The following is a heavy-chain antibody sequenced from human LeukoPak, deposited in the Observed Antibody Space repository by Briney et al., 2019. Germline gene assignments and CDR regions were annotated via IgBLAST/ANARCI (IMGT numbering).Heavy chain of an antibody. CDR1: GFTFSSYA. Sequence: PAGGSLRLSCAASGFTFSSYAMHWVRQAPGKGLEYVSAISSNGGSTYYANSVKGRFTISRDNSKNTLYLQMGSLRAEDMAVYYCARGRIQLWPGWIRDAFDIWGQGTMVTVSS. CDR3: ARGRIQLWPGWIRDAFDI. V-gene: IGHV3-64*01. D-gene: IGHD5-18*01. J-gene: IGHJ3*02. CDR2: ISSNGGST.